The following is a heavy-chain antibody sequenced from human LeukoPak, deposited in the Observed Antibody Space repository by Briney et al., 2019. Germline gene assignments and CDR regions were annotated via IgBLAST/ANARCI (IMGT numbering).Heavy chain of an antibody. CDR2: INYDEGA. CDR1: GGSITSTVYY. D-gene: IGHD3-22*01. Sequence: PSETLSLSCIVSGGSITSTVYYWGWIRQPPGKGLEWIGSINYDEGAYYNPSLKSRVTISVETSKNQFSLKLSSVTAADTAVYYCARDRFDDSSGYYYHYYYYMDVWGKGTTVTVSS. J-gene: IGHJ6*03. V-gene: IGHV4-39*07. CDR3: ARDRFDDSSGYYYHYYYYMDV.